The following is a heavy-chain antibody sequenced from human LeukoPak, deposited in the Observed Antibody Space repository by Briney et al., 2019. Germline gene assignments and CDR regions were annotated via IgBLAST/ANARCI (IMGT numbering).Heavy chain of an antibody. CDR2: IFSNDEK. D-gene: IGHD3-16*01. CDR3: ARIWGMASQFDY. J-gene: IGHJ4*02. Sequence: SGPVLVKPTETLTLTCTVSGFSLSNARMGVSWIRQPPGKALEWLAHIFSNDEKSYSASLKSRLTISKDTSKSQVVPTMTNMDPVDTATYYCARIWGMASQFDYWGQGTLVTVSS. CDR1: GFSLSNARMG. V-gene: IGHV2-26*01.